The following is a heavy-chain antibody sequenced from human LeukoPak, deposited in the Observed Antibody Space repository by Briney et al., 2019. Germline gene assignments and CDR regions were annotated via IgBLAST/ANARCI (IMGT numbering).Heavy chain of an antibody. CDR3: ARQNWLPYFYY. J-gene: IGHJ4*02. D-gene: IGHD5-18*01. Sequence: SETLSLTCSVSDDSMSSSSYYWGWSRQPPGKGLEWLGSIWYTGRTDYSPSLRSRVTMSIDTSKRLFSVRLSSVTAADTAVYFCARQNWLPYFYYWGQGALVTVSS. CDR2: IWYTGRT. V-gene: IGHV4-39*07. CDR1: DDSMSSSSYY.